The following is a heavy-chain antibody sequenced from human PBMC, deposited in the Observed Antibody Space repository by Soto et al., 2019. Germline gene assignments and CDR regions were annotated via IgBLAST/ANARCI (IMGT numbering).Heavy chain of an antibody. J-gene: IGHJ6*02. V-gene: IGHV5-10-1*01. CDR2: IDPSDSYT. CDR1: GYSFTSYW. CDR3: ARSKNPFFYGMDV. Sequence: PGESLKISCKGSGYSFTSYWISWVRQMPGKVLEWMGRIDPSDSYTNYSPSFQGHVTISADKSISTAYLQWSSLKASHTAMYYCARSKNPFFYGMDVWGQGTTLTVSS.